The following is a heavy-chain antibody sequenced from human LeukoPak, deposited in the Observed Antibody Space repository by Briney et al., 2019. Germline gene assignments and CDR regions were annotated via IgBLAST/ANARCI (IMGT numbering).Heavy chain of an antibody. D-gene: IGHD5-12*01. V-gene: IGHV1-2*02. CDR2: INPNSGGT. Sequence: GAPVKVSCKASGYTFTGYYMHWVRQAPGQGLEWMGWINPNSGGTNYAQKFQGRVTMTRDTSISTAYMELSRLRSDDTAVYYCARRARPMATITYYFDYWGQGTLVTVSS. CDR3: ARRARPMATITYYFDY. J-gene: IGHJ4*02. CDR1: GYTFTGYY.